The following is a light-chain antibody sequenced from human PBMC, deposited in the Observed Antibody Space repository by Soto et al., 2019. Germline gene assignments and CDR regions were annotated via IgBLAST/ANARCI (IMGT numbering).Light chain of an antibody. Sequence: DIQMTQSPSTLSASVGDRVSITCRASQSLNSWLAWYQQKPGTAPKLLIYKASTLESGVPSRFSGSGSGTEFTHTISSLQPDDFATYYCQQYNTYSFGQGTKLEIK. V-gene: IGKV1-5*03. CDR1: QSLNSW. CDR2: KAS. J-gene: IGKJ2*01. CDR3: QQYNTYS.